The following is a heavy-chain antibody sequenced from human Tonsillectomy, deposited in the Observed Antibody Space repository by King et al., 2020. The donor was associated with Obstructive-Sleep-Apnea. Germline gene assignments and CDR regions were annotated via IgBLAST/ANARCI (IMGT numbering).Heavy chain of an antibody. CDR2: IIPIFGTA. J-gene: IGHJ6*02. D-gene: IGHD5-18*01. CDR3: ARGGRGYSYGPDYYYYYGMDV. Sequence: QLVQSGAEVKKPGSSVKVSCKASGGTFSSYAISWVRQAPGQGLEWMGGIIPIFGTANYAQKFQGRVTITADESTSTAYMELSSLRSEDTAVYYCARGGRGYSYGPDYYYYYGMDVWGQGTTVTVSS. V-gene: IGHV1-69*12. CDR1: GGTFSSYA.